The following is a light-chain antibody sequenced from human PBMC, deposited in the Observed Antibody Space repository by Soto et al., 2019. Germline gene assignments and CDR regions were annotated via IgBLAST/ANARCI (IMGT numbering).Light chain of an antibody. J-gene: IGKJ4*01. CDR2: DAS. Sequence: AIRMTQSPSSLSASTGDRVAITCRASQDIDSFLAWYQQKPGKAPKLLIYDASTLQSGVPSRFGGSGSGTDFTLTISSLQSEDFATYYCQQFYSYPLTFGGGTKVEIK. CDR3: QQFYSYPLT. V-gene: IGKV1-8*01. CDR1: QDIDSF.